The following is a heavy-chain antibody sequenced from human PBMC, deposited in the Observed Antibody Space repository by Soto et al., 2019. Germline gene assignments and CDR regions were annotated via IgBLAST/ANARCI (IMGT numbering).Heavy chain of an antibody. CDR3: ARHNYDSSGSYFDY. Sequence: QLQLQESGPGLVKPSETLSLTCTVSGGSISSSSYYWGWIRQPPGKGLEWIGSIYYSGSTYYNPSLKSRVTISVDTSKNQFSLKLSSVTAADTAVYYCARHNYDSSGSYFDYWGQGTLVTVSS. CDR2: IYYSGST. V-gene: IGHV4-39*01. D-gene: IGHD3-22*01. CDR1: GGSISSSSYY. J-gene: IGHJ4*02.